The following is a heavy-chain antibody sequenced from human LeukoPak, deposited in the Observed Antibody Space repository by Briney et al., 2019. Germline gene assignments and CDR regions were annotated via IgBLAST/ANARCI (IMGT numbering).Heavy chain of an antibody. J-gene: IGHJ4*02. Sequence: GGSLRLPCAASGFTFSSYAMSWVRQAPGKGLEWVSAISGSGGSTYYADSVKGRFTISRDNSKNTLYLQMNSLRAEDTAVYYCAKHVLRFLEWLSPFDYWGQGTLVTVSS. V-gene: IGHV3-23*01. D-gene: IGHD3-3*01. CDR3: AKHVLRFLEWLSPFDY. CDR1: GFTFSSYA. CDR2: ISGSGGST.